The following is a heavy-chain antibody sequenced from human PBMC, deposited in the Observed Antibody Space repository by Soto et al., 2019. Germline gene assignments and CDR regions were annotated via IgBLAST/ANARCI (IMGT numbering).Heavy chain of an antibody. Sequence: QVHLQESGPGLVKPSQTVSLTCTVSGGSISSGGYYWSWLRQHPGNGLEWIGYIYYSGSTYYNPSLKSRDTISADTSKNQFSLKLSSVTAADTPVYDCARGSVAAATLFDFWGHGTLVAASS. CDR2: IYYSGST. CDR1: GGSISSGGYY. D-gene: IGHD2-15*01. J-gene: IGHJ4*01. CDR3: ARGSVAAATLFDF. V-gene: IGHV4-31*03.